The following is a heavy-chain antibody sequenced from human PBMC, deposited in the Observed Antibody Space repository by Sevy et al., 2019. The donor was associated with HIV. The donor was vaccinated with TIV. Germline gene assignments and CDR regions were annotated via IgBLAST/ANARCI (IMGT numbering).Heavy chain of an antibody. Sequence: SETLSLTCTVSGGSISSSSYYWGWIRQPPGKGLEWIGSIYYGGSTYYNPSLKSRVTISVDTSKNQFSLKLSSVTAADTAVYYCARHARLRPKYFQHWGQGTLVTVSS. J-gene: IGHJ1*01. V-gene: IGHV4-39*01. CDR3: ARHARLRPKYFQH. D-gene: IGHD4-17*01. CDR2: IYYGGST. CDR1: GGSISSSSYY.